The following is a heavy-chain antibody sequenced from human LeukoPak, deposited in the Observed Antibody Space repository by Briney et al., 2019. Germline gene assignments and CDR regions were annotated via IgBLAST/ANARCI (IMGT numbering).Heavy chain of an antibody. CDR2: ISSSGSTI. V-gene: IGHV3-48*04. J-gene: IGHJ4*02. D-gene: IGHD6-19*01. CDR1: GFIFSSYW. CDR3: ARARAGYSSY. Sequence: GGSLRLSCAASGFIFSSYWMSWVRQAPGKGLEWVSYISSSGSTIYYADSVKGRFTISRDNAKNSLYLQMNSLRAEDTAVYYCARARAGYSSYWGQGTLVTVSS.